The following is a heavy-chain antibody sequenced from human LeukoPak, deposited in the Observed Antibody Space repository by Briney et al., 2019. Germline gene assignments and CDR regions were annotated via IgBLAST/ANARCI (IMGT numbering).Heavy chain of an antibody. CDR3: AKEGRVLWFGELMVADYYMDV. CDR1: GFTFNSYG. Sequence: PGGSLRLSCAASGFTFNSYGIHWVRQAPGKGLEWVAFIRFDGSNNYYADSVKGRFTISRDNSKNTLYLQMNSLRAEDTAVYYCAKEGRVLWFGELMVADYYMDVWGKGTTVTISS. CDR2: IRFDGSNN. V-gene: IGHV3-30*02. D-gene: IGHD3-10*01. J-gene: IGHJ6*03.